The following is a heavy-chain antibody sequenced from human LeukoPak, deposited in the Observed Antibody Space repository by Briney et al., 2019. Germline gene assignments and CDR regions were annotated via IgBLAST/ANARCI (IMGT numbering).Heavy chain of an antibody. D-gene: IGHD3-9*01. CDR2: INPSGGST. V-gene: IGHV1-46*01. CDR3: ARSYYDILTGHEGANWFDP. J-gene: IGHJ5*02. CDR1: GYTFTSYY. Sequence: ASVTVSCTASGYTFTSYYMHWVRQAPGQGLEGMGIINPSGGSTSYAQKFQGRVTMTRDMSTSTVYMELSSLRSEDTAVYYCARSYYDILTGHEGANWFDPWGQGTLVTVSS.